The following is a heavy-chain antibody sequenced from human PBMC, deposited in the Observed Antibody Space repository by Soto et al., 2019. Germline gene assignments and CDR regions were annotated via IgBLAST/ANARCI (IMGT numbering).Heavy chain of an antibody. V-gene: IGHV4-39*07. Sequence: SETLSLTCNVSGGSITNSGYYWGWIRQPPGKGLVWIGHIHSSGSTNYNPSLKSRVTMSVDTSKNQFSLRLMSLTAADTAVYYCARDQGVAAAGITWFDPWGQGSLVTVSS. CDR3: ARDQGVAAAGITWFDP. J-gene: IGHJ5*02. CDR1: GGSITNSGYY. CDR2: IHSSGST. D-gene: IGHD6-13*01.